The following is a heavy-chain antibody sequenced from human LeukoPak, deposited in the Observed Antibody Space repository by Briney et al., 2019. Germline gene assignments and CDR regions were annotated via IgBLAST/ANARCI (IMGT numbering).Heavy chain of an antibody. D-gene: IGHD1-1*01. CDR3: ARDRTQFDP. CDR1: EFTFSSYA. Sequence: GGSLRLSCAASEFTFSSYAMHWVRQAPGKGLDWVAVISYDGSNKYYADSVKGRFTISRDNSKNTLYLQMNSLRTEDTAVYYCARDRTQFDPWGQGTLVTVSS. J-gene: IGHJ5*02. CDR2: ISYDGSNK. V-gene: IGHV3-30-3*01.